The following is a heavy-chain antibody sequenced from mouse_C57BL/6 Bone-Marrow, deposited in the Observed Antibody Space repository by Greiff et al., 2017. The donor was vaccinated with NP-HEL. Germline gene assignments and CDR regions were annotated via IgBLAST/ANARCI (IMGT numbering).Heavy chain of an antibody. D-gene: IGHD4-1*01. V-gene: IGHV1-82*01. CDR1: GYAFSSSW. J-gene: IGHJ2*01. CDR3: ARWDDY. CDR2: IYPGDGDT. Sequence: VKLQQSGPELVKPGASVKISCKASGYAFSSSWMNWVKQRPGKGLEWIGRIYPGDGDTNYNGKFKGKATLTADKSSSTAYMQLSSLTYEDSAVYFCARWDDYWGQGTTLTVSS.